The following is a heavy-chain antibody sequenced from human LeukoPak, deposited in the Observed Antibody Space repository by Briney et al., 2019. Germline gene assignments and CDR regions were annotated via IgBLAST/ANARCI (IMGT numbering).Heavy chain of an antibody. Sequence: GGSLRLSCAASGFTFDDYAMHWVRQAPGKGLEWVSGISWNSGSIGYADSVKGRFTISRDNAKNSLYLQMNSLRAEDMALYYCAKGNYYDSSGPLDYWGQGTLVTVSS. CDR1: GFTFDDYA. J-gene: IGHJ4*02. CDR2: ISWNSGSI. CDR3: AKGNYYDSSGPLDY. D-gene: IGHD3-22*01. V-gene: IGHV3-9*03.